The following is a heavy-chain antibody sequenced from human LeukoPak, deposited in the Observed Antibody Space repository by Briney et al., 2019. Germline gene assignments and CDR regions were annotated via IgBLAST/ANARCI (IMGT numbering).Heavy chain of an antibody. CDR3: ARDLGFLEWLLYNY. D-gene: IGHD3-3*01. J-gene: IGHJ4*02. Sequence: ASVKVSCKASGYTFTGYYMHWVRQAPGQRLEWMGWINPNSGGTNYAQKFQGRVTMTRDTSISTAYMELSKLRSDDTAVYYCARDLGFLEWLLYNYWGQGTLVTVSS. CDR2: INPNSGGT. CDR1: GYTFTGYY. V-gene: IGHV1-2*02.